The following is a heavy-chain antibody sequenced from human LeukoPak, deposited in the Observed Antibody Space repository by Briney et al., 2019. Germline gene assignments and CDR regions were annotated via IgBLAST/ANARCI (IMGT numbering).Heavy chain of an antibody. CDR3: ARDRGYYYDSSGYYEPAY. J-gene: IGHJ4*02. V-gene: IGHV1-69*05. Sequence: GASVKVSCKASGGTFSSYAISWVRQAPGQGLEWMGRIIPIFGTANYAQKFQGRVTITTDESTSTAYMELSRLRSDDTAVYYCARDRGYYYDSSGYYEPAYWGQGTLVTVSS. CDR1: GGTFSSYA. D-gene: IGHD3-22*01. CDR2: IIPIFGTA.